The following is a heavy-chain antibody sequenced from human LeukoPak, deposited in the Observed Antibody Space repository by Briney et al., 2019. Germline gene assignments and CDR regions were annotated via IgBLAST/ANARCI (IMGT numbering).Heavy chain of an antibody. D-gene: IGHD1-26*01. Sequence: PSETLSLTCTAPGVSFSTYYWTWLRQPAGKGLEWIGRIYSSGNTNYNPSLESRVTMSIDTSKNQFSLKLTSVTAADTAVYYCARERGILRGDAFDIWGQGTVVTVSS. CDR1: GVSFSTYY. V-gene: IGHV4-4*07. CDR2: IYSSGNT. CDR3: ARERGILRGDAFDI. J-gene: IGHJ3*02.